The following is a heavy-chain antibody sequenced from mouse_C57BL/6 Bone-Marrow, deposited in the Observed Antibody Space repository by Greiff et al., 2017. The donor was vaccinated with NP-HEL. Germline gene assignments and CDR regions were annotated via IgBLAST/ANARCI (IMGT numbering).Heavy chain of an antibody. CDR2: IDPETGGT. J-gene: IGHJ4*01. CDR1: GYTFTDYE. CDR3: TSYWAMDY. Sequence: QVHVKQSGAELVRPGASVTLSCKASGYTFTDYEMHWVKQTPVHGLEWIGAIDPETGGTAYNQKFKGKAILTADKSSSTAYMELRSLTSEDSAVYYCTSYWAMDYWGQGTSVTVSS. V-gene: IGHV1-15*01.